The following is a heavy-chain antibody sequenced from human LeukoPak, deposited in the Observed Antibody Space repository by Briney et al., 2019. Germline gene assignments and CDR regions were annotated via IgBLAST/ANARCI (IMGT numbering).Heavy chain of an antibody. J-gene: IGHJ4*02. V-gene: IGHV1-69*13. D-gene: IGHD2-2*01. CDR2: IIPIFGTA. Sequence: ASVKVSCKASGGTFSSYAISWVRQAPGQGLEWMGGIIPIFGTANYAQKFQGRVTITADESTSTAYMELSSLRSEDTAVYYCARVQARYCSSTSCYSPDYWGQGTLVTVSS. CDR1: GGTFSSYA. CDR3: ARVQARYCSSTSCYSPDY.